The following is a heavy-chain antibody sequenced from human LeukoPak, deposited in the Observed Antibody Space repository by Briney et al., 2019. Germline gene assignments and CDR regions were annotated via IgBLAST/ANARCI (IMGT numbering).Heavy chain of an antibody. CDR2: INHSGST. Sequence: SETLSLTCAVYGGSFSGYYWSWIRQPPGKGLEWIGEINHSGSTNYNPSLKSRVTISVDTSKNQLSLKLSSVTAADTAVYYCARAAPIITVIVVVIEYYFDYWGQGTLVTVSS. J-gene: IGHJ4*02. CDR3: ARAAPIITVIVVVIEYYFDY. V-gene: IGHV4-34*01. D-gene: IGHD3-22*01. CDR1: GGSFSGYY.